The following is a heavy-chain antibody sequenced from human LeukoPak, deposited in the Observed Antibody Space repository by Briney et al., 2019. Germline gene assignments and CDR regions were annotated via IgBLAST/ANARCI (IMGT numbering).Heavy chain of an antibody. CDR1: GFTFSDYY. CDR3: ARAPRKGDGYNARGGFDY. J-gene: IGHJ4*02. CDR2: ISSSGSTI. Sequence: PGGSLRLSCAASGFTFSDYYMSWIRQAPGKGLEWVSYISSSGSTIYYADSVKGRFTISRDNAKNSLYLQMNSLRAEDTAVYYCARAPRKGDGYNARGGFDYWGQGTLVTVSS. V-gene: IGHV3-11*04. D-gene: IGHD5-24*01.